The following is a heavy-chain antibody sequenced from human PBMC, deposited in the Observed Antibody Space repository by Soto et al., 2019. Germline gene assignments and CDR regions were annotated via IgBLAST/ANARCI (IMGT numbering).Heavy chain of an antibody. D-gene: IGHD3-22*01. CDR2: INPNSGGT. J-gene: IGHJ4*02. Sequence: QVQLVQSGAEVKKPGASVKVSCKASGYTFTGYYMHWVRQAPGQGLEWMGWINPNSGGTNYAQKFQGWVTMTRDTXISKAYMELSRLRSDDTAVYYCARAGDSSGYYYEYWGQGTLVTVSS. V-gene: IGHV1-2*04. CDR1: GYTFTGYY. CDR3: ARAGDSSGYYYEY.